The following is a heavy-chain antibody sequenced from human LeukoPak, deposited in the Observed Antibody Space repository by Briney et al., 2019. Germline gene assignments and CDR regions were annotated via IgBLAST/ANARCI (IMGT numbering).Heavy chain of an antibody. CDR2: IYYSGST. CDR1: GGSISSSSYY. J-gene: IGHJ6*02. Sequence: SETLSLTCTVSGGSISSSSYYWGWVRQPPGRGLEWIGSIYYSGSTYYNPSLKSRVTISVDTSKNQFSLKLSSGTAADREWDYXARXDVYYYYGMDVWGQGTTVTVSS. V-gene: IGHV4-39*01. D-gene: IGHD2-21*02. CDR3: ARXDVYYYYGMDV.